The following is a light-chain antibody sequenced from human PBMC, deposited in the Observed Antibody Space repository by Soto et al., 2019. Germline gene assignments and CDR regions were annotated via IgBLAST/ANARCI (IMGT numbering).Light chain of an antibody. V-gene: IGKV3-11*01. CDR3: QQRSNWPPEIT. CDR1: QSVSNS. J-gene: IGKJ5*01. CDR2: AAS. Sequence: EIVLTQSPATLSLSPGERATLSCRASQSVSNSLAWYQHKPGQAPRLLIYAASNRATGIPARFSGSGSGTDFTLTISSLEPEDFAVYYCQQRSNWPPEITFGQGTRLEIK.